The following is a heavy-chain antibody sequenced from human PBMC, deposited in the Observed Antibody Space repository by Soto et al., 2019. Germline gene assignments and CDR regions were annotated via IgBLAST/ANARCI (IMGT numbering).Heavy chain of an antibody. V-gene: IGHV1-2*04. J-gene: IGHJ6*02. CDR3: ARGSPYDFWCGYFPMQSYYYYGMDV. Sequence: ASVKVSCKASGYTFTGYYMHWVRQAPGQGLEWMGWINPNSGGTNYAQKFQGWVTMTRDTSISTAYMELSRLRSDDTAVYYCARGSPYDFWCGYFPMQSYYYYGMDVWGQGTTVTVSS. CDR2: INPNSGGT. D-gene: IGHD3-3*01. CDR1: GYTFTGYY.